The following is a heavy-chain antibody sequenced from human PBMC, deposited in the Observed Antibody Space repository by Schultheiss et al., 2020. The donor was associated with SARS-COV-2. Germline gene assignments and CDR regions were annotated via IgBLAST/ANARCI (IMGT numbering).Heavy chain of an antibody. CDR2: IYYSGST. CDR1: GGSISSGDYY. D-gene: IGHD1-7*01. CDR3: AREVGITGTTGH. Sequence: SETLSLTCTVSGGSISSGDYYWSWLRQPPGKGLEWIGYIYYSGSTYYNPSLKSRVTISVDTSKNQFSLKLSSVTAADTAVYYCAREVGITGTTGHWGQGTLVTVSS. J-gene: IGHJ4*02. V-gene: IGHV4-30-4*01.